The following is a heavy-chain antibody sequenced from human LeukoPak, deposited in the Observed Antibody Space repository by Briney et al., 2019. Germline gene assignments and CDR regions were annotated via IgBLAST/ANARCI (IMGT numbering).Heavy chain of an antibody. Sequence: NPSETLSLTCTVSGGSISSSSYYWGWIRQPPGKGLEWIGSISYSGSTYYNPSLKSRVTISVDTSKNQFSLKLSSVTAADTAVYYCARSVDSLLNFDYWGQGTLVTVSS. CDR3: ARSVDSLLNFDY. J-gene: IGHJ4*02. CDR1: GGSISSSSYY. D-gene: IGHD3-22*01. CDR2: ISYSGST. V-gene: IGHV4-39*01.